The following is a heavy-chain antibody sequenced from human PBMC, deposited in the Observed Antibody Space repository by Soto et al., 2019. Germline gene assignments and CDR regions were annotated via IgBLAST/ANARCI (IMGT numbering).Heavy chain of an antibody. CDR2: IIPIFGTA. CDR1: GGTFSSYA. Sequence: VASVNVSCKASGGTFSSYAISWVRQAPGQGLEWMGWIIPIFGTANYAQKFQGRVTITADKSTSTAYMELSSLTSEDTAVYYCARGFTLGYCSGGSCFPRGFDYWGQGTLVTVSS. D-gene: IGHD2-15*01. V-gene: IGHV1-69*06. J-gene: IGHJ4*02. CDR3: ARGFTLGYCSGGSCFPRGFDY.